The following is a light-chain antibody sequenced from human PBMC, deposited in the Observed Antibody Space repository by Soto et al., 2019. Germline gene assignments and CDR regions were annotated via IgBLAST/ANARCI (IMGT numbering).Light chain of an antibody. J-gene: IGKJ1*01. CDR2: GAS. CDR3: QQHRT. CDR1: QSVSSSY. V-gene: IGKV3-20*01. Sequence: EIVLTQSPGTLSLSPGERATLSCRASQSVSSSYLAWYQQKPGHAPRLLIYGASSRATGIPDRFSGSGSGTDFTLTISRLEPEDFAVYFCQQHRTFGQGTKVDIK.